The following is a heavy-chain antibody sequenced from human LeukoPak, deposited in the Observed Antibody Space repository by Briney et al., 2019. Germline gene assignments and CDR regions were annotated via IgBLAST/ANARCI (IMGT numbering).Heavy chain of an antibody. Sequence: GGSLRLSCAASGFTFSSYGMHWVRQAPGKGLEWISHISGSGGTIYYADSVKGRFTISRDNVQNSLFLQMNSLRVEDTAVYYCARGNWGPDYWGQGTLVTVSS. CDR2: ISGSGGTI. V-gene: IGHV3-48*04. CDR3: ARGNWGPDY. D-gene: IGHD7-27*01. CDR1: GFTFSSYG. J-gene: IGHJ4*02.